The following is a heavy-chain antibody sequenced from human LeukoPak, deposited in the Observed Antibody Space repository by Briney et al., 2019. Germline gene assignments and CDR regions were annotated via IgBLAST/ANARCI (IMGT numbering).Heavy chain of an antibody. V-gene: IGHV4-34*01. D-gene: IGHD3-10*01. Sequence: SETLSLTCAVYGGSFSGYYWSWIRQPPGKGLEWIGEINHSGSTNYNPSLKSRVTISVDTSKNQLSLKLSSVTAADTAVYYCARGKSYYNAIDYWGQGTLVTVSS. J-gene: IGHJ4*02. CDR1: GGSFSGYY. CDR2: INHSGST. CDR3: ARGKSYYNAIDY.